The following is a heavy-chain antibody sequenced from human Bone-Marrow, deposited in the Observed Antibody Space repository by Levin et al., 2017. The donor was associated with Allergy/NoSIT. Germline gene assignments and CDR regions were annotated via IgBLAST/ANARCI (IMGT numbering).Heavy chain of an antibody. CDR1: GGSISSGVYY. CDR2: IYYSGTT. Sequence: ASETLSLTCTVSGGSISSGVYYWSWIRQHPGKGLEWIGYIYYSGTTYYNPSLKSRVTMSVDTSKNQFSLKLSSVTAADTALYYCARDPSRGCTGGSCYWYFDLWGRGTLVTVSS. V-gene: IGHV4-31*03. J-gene: IGHJ2*01. D-gene: IGHD2-15*01. CDR3: ARDPSRGCTGGSCYWYFDL.